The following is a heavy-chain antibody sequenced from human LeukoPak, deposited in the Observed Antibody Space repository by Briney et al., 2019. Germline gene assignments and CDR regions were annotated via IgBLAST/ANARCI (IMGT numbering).Heavy chain of an antibody. V-gene: IGHV3-7*04. Sequence: GGSLRLSCAVSGFTFSNFWMSWVRQAPGRGLEWVANIHPEGNGKYHVESVKGRFAISRDNARNSLFLQMNGLRVEDTAIYYCARGDSFSGDHWGQGTLVTVSS. CDR1: GFTFSNFW. CDR3: ARGDSFSGDH. D-gene: IGHD2-15*01. CDR2: IHPEGNGK. J-gene: IGHJ4*02.